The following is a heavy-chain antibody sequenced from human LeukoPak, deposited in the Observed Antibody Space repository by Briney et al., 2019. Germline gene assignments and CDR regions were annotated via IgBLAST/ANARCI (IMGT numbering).Heavy chain of an antibody. D-gene: IGHD3-10*01. CDR2: INAGNGNT. CDR1: GYTFTSYA. CDR3: AREGPGITMVRGVIITFGYYGMDV. V-gene: IGHV1-3*01. Sequence: GASVKVSCKASGYTFTSYAMHWVRQAPGQRLEWMGWINAGNGNTEYSQKFQGRVTITRDTSASTAYMELSSLRSEDTAVYYCAREGPGITMVRGVIITFGYYGMDVWGKGTTVTVSS. J-gene: IGHJ6*04.